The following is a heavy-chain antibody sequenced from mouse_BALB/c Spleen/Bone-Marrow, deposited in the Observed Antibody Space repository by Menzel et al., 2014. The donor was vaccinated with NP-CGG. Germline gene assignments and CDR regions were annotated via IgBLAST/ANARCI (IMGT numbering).Heavy chain of an antibody. J-gene: IGHJ3*01. CDR2: INPSNGGT. Sequence: VQLQQSGAELVKPGASVKLSCKASGYTFTIYYMFWVKQRPGQGLVWIGEINPSNGGTNFNEKFKSKATLTVDKSSSTAYVQLIILTSEYSAVYCCTRNGPDSSGYPAWFAYWGQGTLVTVSA. V-gene: IGHV1S81*02. CDR3: TRNGPDSSGYPAWFAY. D-gene: IGHD3-2*01. CDR1: GYTFTIYY.